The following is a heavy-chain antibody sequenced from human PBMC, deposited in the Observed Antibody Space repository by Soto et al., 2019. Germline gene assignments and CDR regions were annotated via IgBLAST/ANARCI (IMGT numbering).Heavy chain of an antibody. V-gene: IGHV4-34*01. D-gene: IGHD3-10*01. CDR2: INHSGSK. Sequence: QVQLQQWCAGLLKPSETLSLTCAVYGGSFSGYYWSWIRQPPGKVLEWIGEINHSGSKKYNPSLKSRVTISVDTSKNQFSLKLSSVTAADTAVYYCARGRGGHWFDTWGQGTLVNVSS. J-gene: IGHJ5*02. CDR1: GGSFSGYY. CDR3: ARGRGGHWFDT.